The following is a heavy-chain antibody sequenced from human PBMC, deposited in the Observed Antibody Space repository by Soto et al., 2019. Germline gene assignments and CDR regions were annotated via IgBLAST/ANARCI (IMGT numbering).Heavy chain of an antibody. V-gene: IGHV3-7*01. Sequence: EVQVVESGGGLVQPGGSLRLSCAASGFTFSKYWMSWVRQAPGKGLEWVANIKEDGSEKYYVDSVKGRFTISRDNAKNSRYLQMNSLRAEDTAVYYCARVPVKVAAGTAWLDPWGQGTLVTVSS. D-gene: IGHD6-13*01. J-gene: IGHJ5*02. CDR1: GFTFSKYW. CDR3: ARVPVKVAAGTAWLDP. CDR2: IKEDGSEK.